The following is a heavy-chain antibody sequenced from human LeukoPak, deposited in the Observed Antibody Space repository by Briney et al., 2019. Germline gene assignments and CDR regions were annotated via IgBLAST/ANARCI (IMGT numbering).Heavy chain of an antibody. J-gene: IGHJ4*02. Sequence: SETLSLTCTVSGGSISSHYWSWIRQPPGKGLEWIGYIYYSGNTNYNPSLKSRVTISVDMSKNQFSLKLSSVTAADTAVYYCARFGYVSGSDYWGQGTLVTVSS. CDR3: ARFGYVSGSDY. D-gene: IGHD3-16*01. V-gene: IGHV4-59*11. CDR2: IYYSGNT. CDR1: GGSISSHY.